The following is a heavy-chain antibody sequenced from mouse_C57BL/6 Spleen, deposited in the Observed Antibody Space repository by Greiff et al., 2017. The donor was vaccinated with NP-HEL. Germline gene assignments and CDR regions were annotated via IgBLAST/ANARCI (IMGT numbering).Heavy chain of an antibody. CDR2: ISDGGSYT. D-gene: IGHD1-1*01. V-gene: IGHV5-4*01. CDR3: ARAYYYGSSYYAMDY. Sequence: DVHLVESGGGLVKPGGSLKLSCAASGFTFSSYAMSWVRQTPEKRLEWVATISDGGSYTYYPDNVKGRFTISRDNAKNNLYLQMSHLKSEDTAMYYCARAYYYGSSYYAMDYWGQGTSVTVSS. CDR1: GFTFSSYA. J-gene: IGHJ4*01.